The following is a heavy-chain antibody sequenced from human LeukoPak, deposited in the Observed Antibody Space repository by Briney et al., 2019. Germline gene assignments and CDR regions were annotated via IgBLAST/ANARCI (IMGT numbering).Heavy chain of an antibody. J-gene: IGHJ4*02. V-gene: IGHV3-11*04. Sequence: GGSLRLSCAVSGLTFSDYYMSWIRQAPGKGLEWVSYISSSGNTIYYADSVKGRFTISRDNAKNSLYLQMNSLRAEDTAVYYCARDAYYYDSSGYYVYWGQGTLVTVSS. CDR2: ISSSGNTI. CDR1: GLTFSDYY. D-gene: IGHD3-22*01. CDR3: ARDAYYYDSSGYYVY.